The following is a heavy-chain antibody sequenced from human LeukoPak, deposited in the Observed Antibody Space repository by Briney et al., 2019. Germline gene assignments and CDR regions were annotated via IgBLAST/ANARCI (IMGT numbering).Heavy chain of an antibody. J-gene: IGHJ4*02. Sequence: SGGSLRLSCSASGFTFSNYVVQWVRQAPGKGRECFSTISTDGINPRYTDSLKGRFTISRHNSKNTLYLQMGSLRPEDTAVYFCVKDLSGTYSFDYWGQGTLVTVSS. V-gene: IGHV3-64D*06. CDR3: VKDLSGTYSFDY. CDR2: ISTDGINP. CDR1: GFTFSNYV. D-gene: IGHD1-26*01.